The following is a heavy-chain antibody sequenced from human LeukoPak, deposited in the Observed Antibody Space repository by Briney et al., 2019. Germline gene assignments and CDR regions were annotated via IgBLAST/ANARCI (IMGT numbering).Heavy chain of an antibody. Sequence: GASVKVSCKASGYTFTSYGISWVRQAPGQGLEWMGWISAYNGNTNYAQKLQGRVTMTTDTSTSTAYMELRSLRSDDTAVYYCARGASGLLLRDYFDYWGQGTLVTVSS. D-gene: IGHD3-22*01. CDR3: ARGASGLLLRDYFDY. J-gene: IGHJ4*02. V-gene: IGHV1-18*01. CDR2: ISAYNGNT. CDR1: GYTFTSYG.